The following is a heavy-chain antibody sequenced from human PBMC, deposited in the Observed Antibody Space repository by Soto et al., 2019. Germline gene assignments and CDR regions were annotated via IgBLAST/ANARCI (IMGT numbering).Heavy chain of an antibody. CDR1: GFTLNGYS. D-gene: IGHD6-13*01. V-gene: IGHV3-48*02. J-gene: IGHJ4*02. CDR3: ARDRSYGSSWLHYFDY. CDR2: ISSTSAKI. Sequence: PGGSLRLSCAASGFTLNGYSMNWVRQAPGKGLEWVSYISSTSAKIDYADSVKGRFTISRDNAKNSVFLEMNSLRDEDTAVYYCARDRSYGSSWLHYFDYWGQGTPVTVSS.